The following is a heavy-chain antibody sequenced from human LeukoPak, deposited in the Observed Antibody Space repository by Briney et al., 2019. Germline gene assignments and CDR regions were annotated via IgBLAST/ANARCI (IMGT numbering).Heavy chain of an antibody. J-gene: IGHJ5*02. CDR1: GGSISSGGYY. Sequence: PSETLSLTCTVSGGSISSGGYYWSWIRQPPGKGLEWIGYIYYSGSTNYNPSLKSRVTISVDTSKNQFSLKLSSVTAADTAVYYCARSASFDPWGQGTLVTVSS. V-gene: IGHV4-61*08. CDR2: IYYSGST. CDR3: ARSASFDP.